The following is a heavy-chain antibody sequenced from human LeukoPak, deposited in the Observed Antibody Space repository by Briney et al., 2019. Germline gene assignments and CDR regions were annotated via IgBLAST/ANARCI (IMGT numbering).Heavy chain of an antibody. CDR3: ARDEYRGPNAFDI. Sequence: GGSLRLSCAASGFTFSSYWMHWVRQAPGKGLVWVSRINSDVSSTSYADSVKGRFTISRDNAKNTLYLQMNSLRAEDTAVYYCARDEYRGPNAFDIWGQGTMVTVSS. CDR2: INSDVSST. V-gene: IGHV3-74*01. J-gene: IGHJ3*02. CDR1: GFTFSSYW. D-gene: IGHD1-26*01.